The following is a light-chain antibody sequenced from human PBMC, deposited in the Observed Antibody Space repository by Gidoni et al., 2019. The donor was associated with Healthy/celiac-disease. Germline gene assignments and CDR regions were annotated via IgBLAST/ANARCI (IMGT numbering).Light chain of an antibody. CDR2: GKN. CDR3: NSRDSSGNHVV. J-gene: IGLJ2*01. V-gene: IGLV3-19*01. Sequence: SSELTQDPAVSVALGQTVRTTCQGDSLRSYYASRYQQKPGQAPVLVIYGKNNRPPGIPARFSGSSSGNTASLTITGAQAEDEADYYCNSRDSSGNHVVFGGGTKLTVL. CDR1: SLRSYY.